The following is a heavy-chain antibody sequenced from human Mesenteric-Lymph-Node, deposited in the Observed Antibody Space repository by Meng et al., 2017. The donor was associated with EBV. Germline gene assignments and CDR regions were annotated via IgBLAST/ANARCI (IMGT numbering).Heavy chain of an antibody. CDR2: ITNDGGDA. CDR1: GFTFSNYW. V-gene: IGHV3-74*03. Sequence: EVQLVESGGGLVQPGGSLRLSCAASGFTFSNYWMHWVRQAPGKGLVWVSRITNDGGDATYADSVKGRFTISRDNAKNTLSLQMNSLRDEDTATYYCARGLSGPAEWGQGTLVTVSS. D-gene: IGHD1-26*01. CDR3: ARGLSGPAE. J-gene: IGHJ4*02.